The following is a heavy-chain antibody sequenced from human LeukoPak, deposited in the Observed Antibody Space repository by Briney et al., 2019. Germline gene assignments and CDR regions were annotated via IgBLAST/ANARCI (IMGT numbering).Heavy chain of an antibody. V-gene: IGHV1-69*01. CDR3: ARGLYRGVAATPAY. CDR2: IIPIFGTA. D-gene: IGHD2-15*01. CDR1: GGTFSSYA. Sequence: SSVTVSCKASGGTFSSYAISWVRQAPGRGLEWMGGIIPIFGTANYAQKFQGRVTITADESTSTAYMELSSLRSEDTAVYYCARGLYRGVAATPAYWGQGTLVTVSS. J-gene: IGHJ4*02.